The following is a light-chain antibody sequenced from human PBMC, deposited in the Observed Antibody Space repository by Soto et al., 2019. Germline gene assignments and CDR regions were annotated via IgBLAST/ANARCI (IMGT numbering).Light chain of an antibody. CDR2: AAS. J-gene: IGKJ1*01. Sequence: DIQMTQSPSSLSASVGDRVTITCRASQGISNYLAWYQQKPGKVPKLLIYAASTLQSGVPSRFSGSGSGTEFTLTISSLQPEDVATYYCQKYNSAPRACGQGTEVEIK. CDR1: QGISNY. CDR3: QKYNSAPRA. V-gene: IGKV1-27*01.